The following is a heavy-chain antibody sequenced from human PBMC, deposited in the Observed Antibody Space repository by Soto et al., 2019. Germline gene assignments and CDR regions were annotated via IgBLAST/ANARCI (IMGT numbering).Heavy chain of an antibody. V-gene: IGHV1-18*01. CDR2: ISAYNGNT. CDR3: ARDAYYDILTGYYNQNPFDY. CDR1: GYTFTSYG. J-gene: IGHJ4*02. D-gene: IGHD3-9*01. Sequence: GASVKVSCKASGYTFTSYGISWVRQAPGQGLEWMGWISAYNGNTNYAQKLQGRVTMTTDTSTSTAYMELRSLRSDDTAVYYCARDAYYDILTGYYNQNPFDYWGQGTLVTSPQ.